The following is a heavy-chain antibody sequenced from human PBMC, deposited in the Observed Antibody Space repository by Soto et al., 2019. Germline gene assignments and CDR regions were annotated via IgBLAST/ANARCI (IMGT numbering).Heavy chain of an antibody. CDR2: MSFDGSYK. Sequence: QEQLVESGGGAVQPGRSLRLSCTASGFSFSSYDMHWVLQAAGEGLEWVSAMSFDGSYKHYADSVKGRFTISRDNSENTLYLQMNGLRPEDTAVYFCARGMIRGVVYYGVEVWGQGTTVTVS. CDR1: GFSFSSYD. CDR3: ARGMIRGVVYYGVEV. V-gene: IGHV3-30*03. D-gene: IGHD3-10*01. J-gene: IGHJ6*02.